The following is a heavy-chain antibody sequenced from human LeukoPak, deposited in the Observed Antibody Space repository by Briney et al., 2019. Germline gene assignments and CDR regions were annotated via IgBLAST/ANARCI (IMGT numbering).Heavy chain of an antibody. V-gene: IGHV4-59*01. CDR3: ASLYSSGWTFDY. Sequence: PSETLSLTCTVSGGPISSYYWSWIRQPPGKGLEWIGYIYYSGSTNYNPSLKSRVTISVDTSKNQFSLKLSSVTAADTAVYYCASLYSSGWTFDYWGQGTLVTVSS. CDR1: GGPISSYY. J-gene: IGHJ4*02. CDR2: IYYSGST. D-gene: IGHD6-19*01.